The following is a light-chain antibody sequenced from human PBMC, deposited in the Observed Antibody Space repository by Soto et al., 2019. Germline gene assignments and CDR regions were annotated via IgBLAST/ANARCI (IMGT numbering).Light chain of an antibody. V-gene: IGKV3-11*01. J-gene: IGKJ1*01. CDR1: QSVSSY. Sequence: EIVLKQSPATLSLSTGERATLSCRASQSVSSYLSWYQQKPGQAPRLLIYDASNRATGIPARFSGSGSGTDFTLTISSLEPEDFAVYYCQQRSNWPTFGQRTKVDIK. CDR3: QQRSNWPT. CDR2: DAS.